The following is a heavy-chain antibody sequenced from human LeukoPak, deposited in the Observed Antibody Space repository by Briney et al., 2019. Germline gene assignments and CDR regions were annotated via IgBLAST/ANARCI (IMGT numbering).Heavy chain of an antibody. CDR2: IIPIFGTA. V-gene: IGHV1-69*05. D-gene: IGHD6-13*01. CDR3: ARDGGAAAGYYYMDV. J-gene: IGHJ6*03. Sequence: VASVKVSCKASGGTFSSYAISWVRQAPGQGLEWMGGIIPIFGTANYAQKFRGRVTITTDESTSTAYMELSSLRSEDTAVYYCARDGGAAAGYYYMDVWGKGTTVTVSS. CDR1: GGTFSSYA.